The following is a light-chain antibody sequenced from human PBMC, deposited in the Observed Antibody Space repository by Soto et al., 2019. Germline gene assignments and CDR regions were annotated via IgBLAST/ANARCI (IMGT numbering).Light chain of an antibody. Sequence: QSALTQPPSASGSPGQSVTISCTGKSSDVGTYNCVSWYQQHPGKAPKLMMYEVTKRPAGVPDRFSGSKSGNTASLTVSGLQAEDEADYYCSSYAGTHIVFGIGTKLTVL. CDR1: SSDVGTYNC. CDR2: EVT. J-gene: IGLJ1*01. CDR3: SSYAGTHIV. V-gene: IGLV2-8*01.